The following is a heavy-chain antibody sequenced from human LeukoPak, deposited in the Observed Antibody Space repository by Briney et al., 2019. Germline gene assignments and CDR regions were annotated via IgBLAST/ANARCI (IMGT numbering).Heavy chain of an antibody. CDR3: ARGYSGDFDY. Sequence: SETLSLTCAVYGGSFSGYYWSWIRQPPGKGLEWIGEINHSGSTNYSPSLKSRVTISVDTSKNQFSLKLSSVTAADTAVYYCARGYSGDFDYWGQGTLVTVSS. CDR1: GGSFSGYY. J-gene: IGHJ4*02. D-gene: IGHD6-13*01. V-gene: IGHV4-34*01. CDR2: INHSGST.